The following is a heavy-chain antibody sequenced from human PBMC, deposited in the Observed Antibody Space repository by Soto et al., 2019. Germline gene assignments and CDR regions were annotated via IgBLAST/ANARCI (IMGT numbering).Heavy chain of an antibody. D-gene: IGHD2-8*02. Sequence: GGSLRLSCAASGFTFSNYAMTWVRQGPGKGLEWVSAISGSGGSAYYADSVKGRFTISRDNSKNTLYLQMNSLRADDSGVYYCPNDPFSGVLVPVAVGFDFWGPGTLDTVSS. CDR3: PNDPFSGVLVPVAVGFDF. CDR1: GFTFSNYA. V-gene: IGHV3-23*01. J-gene: IGHJ1*01. CDR2: ISGSGGSA.